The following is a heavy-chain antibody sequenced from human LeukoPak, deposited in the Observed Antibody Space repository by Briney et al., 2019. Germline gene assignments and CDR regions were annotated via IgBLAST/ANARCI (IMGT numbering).Heavy chain of an antibody. Sequence: GGSLRLSCAASGFTFSSYAMHWVRQAPGKGLEWVAVISYDGSNKYYADSVKGRFTISRDNSKNSLYLQMNSLRAEDTAVYYCARVGTHYYDGSAYYPPYLDYWGQGTLVTVSS. CDR3: ARVGTHYYDGSAYYPPYLDY. CDR1: GFTFSSYA. V-gene: IGHV3-30-3*01. CDR2: ISYDGSNK. J-gene: IGHJ4*02. D-gene: IGHD3-22*01.